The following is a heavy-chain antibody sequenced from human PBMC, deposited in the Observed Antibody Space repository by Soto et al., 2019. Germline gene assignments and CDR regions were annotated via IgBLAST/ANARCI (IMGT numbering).Heavy chain of an antibody. D-gene: IGHD4-17*01. CDR1: GGSISSGGYS. CDR3: ATASTTVTTLDY. V-gene: IGHV4-30-2*01. J-gene: IGHJ4*02. Sequence: QLQLQESGSGLVEPSQTLSLTCAVSGGSISSGGYSWSWIRQPPGKGLEWIGYIYHSGSTYYNPSLKRRVTKSVDRSKNQFALKLSSVTAADTAVYYCATASTTVTTLDYWGQGTLVTVSS. CDR2: IYHSGST.